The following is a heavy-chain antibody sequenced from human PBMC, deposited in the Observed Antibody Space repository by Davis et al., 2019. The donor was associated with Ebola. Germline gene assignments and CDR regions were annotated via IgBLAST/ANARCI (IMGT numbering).Heavy chain of an antibody. Sequence: AASVKVSCKASGYTFISYYMHWVRQAPGQGLEWMGIINPIGCSTTYAQNFQGRVTMTRYTSTSTVYMELSSLRSEDTALYYGARAQHSSTPFDYWGQGILVTVSS. CDR3: ARAQHSSTPFDY. CDR2: INPIGCST. CDR1: GYTFISYY. D-gene: IGHD6-13*01. V-gene: IGHV1-46*01. J-gene: IGHJ4*02.